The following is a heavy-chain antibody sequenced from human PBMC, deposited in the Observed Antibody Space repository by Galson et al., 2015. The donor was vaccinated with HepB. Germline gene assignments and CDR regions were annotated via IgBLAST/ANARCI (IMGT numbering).Heavy chain of an antibody. D-gene: IGHD6-6*01. CDR1: GFTFSSYS. V-gene: IGHV3-48*02. CDR3: ARSIAARPRRHDAFDI. CDR2: ISSSSSTI. Sequence: SLRLSCAASGFTFSSYSMNWVRQAPGEGLEWVSYISSSSSTIYYADSVKGRFTISRDNAKNSLYLQMNSLRDEDTAVYYCARSIAARPRRHDAFDIWGQGTMVTVSS. J-gene: IGHJ3*02.